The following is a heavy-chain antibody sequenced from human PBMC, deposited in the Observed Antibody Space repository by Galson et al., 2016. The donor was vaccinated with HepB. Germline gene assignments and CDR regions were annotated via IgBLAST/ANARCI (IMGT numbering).Heavy chain of an antibody. D-gene: IGHD2-21*02. CDR1: GFSLSDYG. J-gene: IGHJ5*01. V-gene: IGHV3-30*18. Sequence: SLRLSCAASGFSLSDYGMHWVRQAPGKGLEWVAVIPYDGSNKYYVDSVKGRFTISRDNSKNTLYLQMNTLRAEDTAVYYRAKDSDSGGDCYFGSWGHGTLVTVSS. CDR2: IPYDGSNK. CDR3: AKDSDSGGDCYFGS.